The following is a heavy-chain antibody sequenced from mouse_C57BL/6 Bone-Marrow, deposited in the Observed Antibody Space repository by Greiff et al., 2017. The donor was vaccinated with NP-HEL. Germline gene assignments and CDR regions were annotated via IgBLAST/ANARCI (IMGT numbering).Heavy chain of an antibody. V-gene: IGHV1-64*01. D-gene: IGHD3-2*02. CDR3: ANSSGYPLDY. Sequence: VKLQQSGAELVKPGASVKLSCKASGYTFTSYWMHWVKQRPGQGLEWIGMIHPNSGSTNYNEKFKSKATLTVDKSSSTAYMQLSSLTSEDSAVYYCANSSGYPLDYWGQGTTLTVSS. CDR1: GYTFTSYW. J-gene: IGHJ2*01. CDR2: IHPNSGST.